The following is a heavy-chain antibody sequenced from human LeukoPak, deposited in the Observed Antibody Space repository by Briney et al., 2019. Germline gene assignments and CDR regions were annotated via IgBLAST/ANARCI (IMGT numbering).Heavy chain of an antibody. V-gene: IGHV4-39*01. CDR1: GGSISSSSYY. CDR3: AAGGGYPQGFYYFDY. Sequence: SETLSLTCTVSGGSISSSSYYWGWIRQPPGKGLEWIGSIYYSGSTYYNPSLKSRVTISVDTSKKQFSLKLSSVTAADTAVYYCAAGGGYPQGFYYFDYWGQETLVTVSS. J-gene: IGHJ4*02. D-gene: IGHD5-12*01. CDR2: IYYSGST.